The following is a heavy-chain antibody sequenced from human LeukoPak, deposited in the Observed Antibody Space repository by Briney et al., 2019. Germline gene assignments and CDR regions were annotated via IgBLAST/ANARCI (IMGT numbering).Heavy chain of an antibody. CDR1: GGTFSSYA. Sequence: SVKVSCKASGGTFSSYAISWVRQAPGQGLEWMGGIIPIFGTANYAQKFQGRVTITADESTSTAYMELSSLRSEDTAVYYCARGVHRYDFWSGYYGVYWGQGTLVTVSS. V-gene: IGHV1-69*13. CDR3: ARGVHRYDFWSGYYGVY. D-gene: IGHD3-3*01. CDR2: IIPIFGTA. J-gene: IGHJ4*02.